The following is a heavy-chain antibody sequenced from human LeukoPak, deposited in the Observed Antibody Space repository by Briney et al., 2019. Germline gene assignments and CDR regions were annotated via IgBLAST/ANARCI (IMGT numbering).Heavy chain of an antibody. CDR1: GFTFSTYW. V-gene: IGHV3-7*01. Sequence: GGSLRLSCAASGFTFSTYWMTWVCQAPGKGLEWVANIKPDGSQIYYVDSVKGRFTISRDNAKNSLYLQMNSLRAEDTAVYYCARDGGYSGYGVDYWGQGTLVTVSS. CDR2: IKPDGSQI. D-gene: IGHD5-12*01. J-gene: IGHJ4*02. CDR3: ARDGGYSGYGVDY.